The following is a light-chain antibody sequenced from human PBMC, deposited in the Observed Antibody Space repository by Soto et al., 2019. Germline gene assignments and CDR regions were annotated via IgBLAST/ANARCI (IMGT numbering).Light chain of an antibody. J-gene: IGLJ2*01. CDR1: SSDVGGYNY. CDR3: NSYAGSNNVV. Sequence: QSALTQPPSASGSPGQSVTISCTGTSSDVGGYNYVSWYQLHPGKAPKLMIYEVNKRPSGVPDRFSGSKSGNTASLTVSGLQADDEADYYCNSYAGSNNVVFGGGTKLTVL. V-gene: IGLV2-8*01. CDR2: EVN.